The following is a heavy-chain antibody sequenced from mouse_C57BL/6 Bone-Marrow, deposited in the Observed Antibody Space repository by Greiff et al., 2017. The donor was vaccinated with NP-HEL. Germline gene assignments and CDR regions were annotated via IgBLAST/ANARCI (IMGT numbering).Heavy chain of an antibody. CDR3: ARGRGYGSSSYYFDY. Sequence: QVQLKQSGAELVKPGASVKMSCKASGYTFTTYPIEWMKQNHGKSLEWIGNFHPYNDDTKYNEKFKGKATLTVEKSSSTVYLELSRLTSDDSAVYYCARGRGYGSSSYYFDYWGQGTTLTVSS. CDR2: FHPYNDDT. J-gene: IGHJ2*01. D-gene: IGHD1-1*01. V-gene: IGHV1-47*01. CDR1: GYTFTTYP.